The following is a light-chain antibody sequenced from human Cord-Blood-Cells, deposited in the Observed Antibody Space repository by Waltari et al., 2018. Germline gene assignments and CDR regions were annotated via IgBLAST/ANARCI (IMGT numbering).Light chain of an antibody. J-gene: IGKJ4*01. CDR3: QQSYSTPPT. Sequence: DSQMTQSPSSLSASVGDRVNITCRASQSISSYLNWYQQKPGKAPKLLIYCASSLQSGVPSWFSGSGSETDFTLTISSLQPVDFATYYCQQSYSTPPTFGGGTKVEIK. CDR2: CAS. CDR1: QSISSY. V-gene: IGKV1-39*01.